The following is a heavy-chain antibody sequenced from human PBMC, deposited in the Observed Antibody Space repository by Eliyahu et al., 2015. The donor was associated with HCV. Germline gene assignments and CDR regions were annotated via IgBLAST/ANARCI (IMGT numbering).Heavy chain of an antibody. D-gene: IGHD3/OR15-3a*01. V-gene: IGHV3-74*01. CDR3: AILGLDDS. CDR1: GFVFSNYW. CDR2: INSDGSNP. Sequence: EVQLVESGGGLVQPGGSLRLSCVASGFVFSNYWMHWVRQASGKGPVWVSRINSDGSNPSYADSVKGRFTISRDNAKSTLYLQMNGLRAEDTAVYYCAILGLDDSWGQGTLVTVSS. J-gene: IGHJ4*02.